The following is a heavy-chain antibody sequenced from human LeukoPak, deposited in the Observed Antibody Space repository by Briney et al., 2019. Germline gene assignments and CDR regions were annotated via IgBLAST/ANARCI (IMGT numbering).Heavy chain of an antibody. CDR2: IYYTGGT. V-gene: IGHV4-39*07. J-gene: IGHJ4*02. Sequence: SETLSLTCSVSGGSITSSSYYWGWIRQPPEKGLECIGSIYYTGGTYYSPSLKSRVTMSVDTSKNQFSLKLSSVTAADTAVYYCARKPIVGRAWYYFDYWGQGTPVTVSS. CDR1: GGSITSSSYY. D-gene: IGHD6-19*01. CDR3: ARKPIVGRAWYYFDY.